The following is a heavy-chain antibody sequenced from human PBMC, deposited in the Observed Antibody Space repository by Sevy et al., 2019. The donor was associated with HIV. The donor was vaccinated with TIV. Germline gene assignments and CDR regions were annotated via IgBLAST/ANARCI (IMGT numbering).Heavy chain of an antibody. V-gene: IGHV4-59*01. J-gene: IGHJ4*02. D-gene: IGHD6-13*01. CDR2: IYSTGST. CDR1: GGSISRSY. CDR3: ARDRVQAAGHFDY. Sequence: SETLSLTCTVSGGSISRSYWSWIRQPPGKVLEWIADIYSTGSTNYNPSLKSRVIMSIDTSKNQFSLKLTSVTAADTATYYCARDRVQAAGHFDYWGQGTLVTVSS.